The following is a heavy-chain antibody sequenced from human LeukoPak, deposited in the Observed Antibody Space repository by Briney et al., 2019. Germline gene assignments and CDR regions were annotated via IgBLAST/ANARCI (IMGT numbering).Heavy chain of an antibody. D-gene: IGHD5-18*01. CDR3: ARGHLGGYSYGFFVRGAFDI. CDR1: GGSISSGGYS. V-gene: IGHV4-30-4*07. J-gene: IGHJ3*02. Sequence: SETLSLTCTVSGGSISSGGYSWSWIRQTPGKGLEWIGYTYYSGSTYYNPSLKSRVTISVDTSKNQFSLKLRSVTGADTAVYYCARGHLGGYSYGFFVRGAFDIWGQGTMVTVSS. CDR2: TYYSGST.